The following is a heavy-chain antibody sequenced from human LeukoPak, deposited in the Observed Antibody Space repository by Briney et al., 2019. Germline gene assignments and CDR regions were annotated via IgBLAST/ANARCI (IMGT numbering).Heavy chain of an antibody. CDR3: ARNELISSNYYYYGMDV. V-gene: IGHV4-31*11. CDR1: GGSISSGGYS. J-gene: IGHJ6*02. CDR2: INYSGNA. Sequence: KPSETLSLTCAVSGGSISSGGYSWSWIRQPPGKGLEWIGYINYSGNAYYNPSLKSRVTISVDTSKNQFSLKLSSVTAADTAVYYCARNELISSNYYYYGMDVWGQGTTVTVSS.